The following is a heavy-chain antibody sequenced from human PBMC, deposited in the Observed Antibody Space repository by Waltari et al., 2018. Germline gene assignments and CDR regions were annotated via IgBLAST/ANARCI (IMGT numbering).Heavy chain of an antibody. J-gene: IGHJ4*02. Sequence: EVQLVESGGGLVKPGGSLRLSCAASGFPFSSYSMNWVRQAPGKGLEWVSSISSSSSYIYYADSVKGRFTISRDNAKNSLYLQMNSLRAEDTAVYYCARDKNLELLVWDYWGQGTLVTVSS. CDR2: ISSSSSYI. CDR1: GFPFSSYS. CDR3: ARDKNLELLVWDY. V-gene: IGHV3-21*01. D-gene: IGHD1-7*01.